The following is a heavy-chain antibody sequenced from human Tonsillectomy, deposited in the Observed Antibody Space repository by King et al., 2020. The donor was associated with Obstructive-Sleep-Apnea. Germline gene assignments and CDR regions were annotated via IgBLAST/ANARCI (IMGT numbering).Heavy chain of an antibody. J-gene: IGHJ6*02. D-gene: IGHD3-3*01. CDR2: IYHSGST. CDR1: GYSISSGYY. CDR3: ARDGKNYDFWSGYRGYYGMDV. V-gene: IGHV4-38-2*02. Sequence: VQLQESGPGLVKPSETLSLTCTVSGYSISSGYYWGWIRQLPGKGLEWIGSIYHSGSTYYNPSLKSRVTISVDTSKNQFSLKLSSVTAADTAVYYCARDGKNYDFWSGYRGYYGMDVWGQGTTVTVSS.